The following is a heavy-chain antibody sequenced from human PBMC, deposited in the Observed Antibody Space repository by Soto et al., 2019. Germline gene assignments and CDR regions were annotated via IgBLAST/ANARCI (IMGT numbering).Heavy chain of an antibody. CDR1: GYSLTSYW. V-gene: IGHV5-51*01. J-gene: IGHJ6*02. D-gene: IGHD2-2*01. Sequence: GESLKISCKGSGYSLTSYWIGWVRQMPGKGLEWMGIIYPGDSDTRYSPSFQGQVTISADKSISTAYLQWSSLKAPDTAMYYCARHYCSSTSCYPVYYYYYGMDVWGQGTTVTVSS. CDR3: ARHYCSSTSCYPVYYYYYGMDV. CDR2: IYPGDSDT.